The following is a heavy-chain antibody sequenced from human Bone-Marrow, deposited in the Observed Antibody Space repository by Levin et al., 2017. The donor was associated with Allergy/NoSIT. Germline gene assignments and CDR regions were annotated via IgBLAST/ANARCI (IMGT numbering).Heavy chain of an antibody. V-gene: IGHV3-66*02. CDR3: ARDDGSGGPFDY. J-gene: IGHJ4*02. Sequence: GGSLRLSCAVSGFTVSNNYMNWIRQAPGKGLEWVSTISSGGETFYADPVKGRFTISRGNSRNTLYLQMNSLRPEDTALYYCARDDGSGGPFDYWGRGTLVTVSS. CDR1: GFTVSNNY. CDR2: ISSGGET. D-gene: IGHD3-10*01.